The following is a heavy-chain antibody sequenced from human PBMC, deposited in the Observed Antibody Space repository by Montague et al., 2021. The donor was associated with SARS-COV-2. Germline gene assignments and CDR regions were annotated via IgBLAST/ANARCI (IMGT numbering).Heavy chain of an antibody. V-gene: IGHV3-23*01. Sequence: SLRLSCAASGFTFSSYSMSWVRQAPGKGLEWVSGIRGNGGSTNYADSVKGRFTISRDNPKNTLYLQMNSLRAEDTAVYYCASLDNRTSYPYEYWGQGTLVTVSS. CDR3: ASLDNRTSYPYEY. CDR2: IRGNGGST. D-gene: IGHD1-14*01. CDR1: GFTFSSYS. J-gene: IGHJ4*02.